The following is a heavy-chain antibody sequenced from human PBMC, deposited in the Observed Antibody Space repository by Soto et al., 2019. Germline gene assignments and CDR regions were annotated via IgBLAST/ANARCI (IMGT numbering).Heavy chain of an antibody. CDR2: IIPIFGTA. Sequence: QVQLVQSGAEVKKPGSSVKVSCKASGGTFSSYAISWVRQAPGQGLEWLGGIIPIFGTANYAQKFQGRVTITADESTSTAYMELSSLRSEDTAVYYCARDYYGSGSYYNGAPSIFVYWGQGTLVTVSS. CDR3: ARDYYGSGSYYNGAPSIFVY. CDR1: GGTFSSYA. D-gene: IGHD3-10*01. V-gene: IGHV1-69*01. J-gene: IGHJ4*02.